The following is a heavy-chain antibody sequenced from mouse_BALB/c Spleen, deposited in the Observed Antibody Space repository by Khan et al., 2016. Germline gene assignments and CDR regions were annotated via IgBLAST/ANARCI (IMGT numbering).Heavy chain of an antibody. CDR1: GFSLTGYG. V-gene: IGHV2-6-7*01. Sequence: QVQLKESGPGLVAPSQSLSITCAASGFSLTGYGVTWVRQPPGKGLEWLGLIWGDGRTVYNSGLKCRVTISKDNSKSQVFLKMNSLRSDDTANYSGSRDYDGFAYGGPGTLVIVSA. J-gene: IGHJ3*01. CDR2: IWGDGRT. CDR3: SRDYDGFAY. D-gene: IGHD2-12*01.